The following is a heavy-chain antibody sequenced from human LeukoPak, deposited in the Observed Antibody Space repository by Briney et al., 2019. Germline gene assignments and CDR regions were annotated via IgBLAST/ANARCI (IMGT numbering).Heavy chain of an antibody. D-gene: IGHD3-10*01. J-gene: IGHJ6*03. Sequence: PGGALRLSCAASGFTFSSYGMHWVRQAPGKGLEWVAFIRYDGSNKYYADSVKGRFTISRDNSKNTLYLQMNSLRAEDTAVYYCAKDPRGRTAYYYYVGVWGKGTTVTVSS. V-gene: IGHV3-30*02. CDR3: AKDPRGRTAYYYYVGV. CDR1: GFTFSSYG. CDR2: IRYDGSNK.